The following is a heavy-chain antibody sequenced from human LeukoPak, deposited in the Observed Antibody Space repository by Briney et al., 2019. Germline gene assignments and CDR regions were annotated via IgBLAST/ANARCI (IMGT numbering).Heavy chain of an antibody. V-gene: IGHV1-3*01. CDR2: INAGNGNT. J-gene: IGHJ4*02. CDR3: ARGVGATSDLDY. Sequence: ASVKVSCKASGHTFTSYAMHWVRQAPGQRLEWMGWINAGNGNTKYSQKFQGRVTITRDTSASTAYMELSSLRSEDTAVYYCARGVGATSDLDYWGQGTLVTVSS. D-gene: IGHD1-26*01. CDR1: GHTFTSYA.